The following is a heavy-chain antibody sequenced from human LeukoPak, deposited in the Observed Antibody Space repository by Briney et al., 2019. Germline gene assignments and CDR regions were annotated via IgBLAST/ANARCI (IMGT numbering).Heavy chain of an antibody. V-gene: IGHV4-39*01. J-gene: IGHJ4*02. CDR2: IYYSGST. Sequence: SETLSLTCTVSGGSISSYYWGWIRQPPGKGLEWIGSIYYSGSTYYNPSLKSRVTISVDTSKNQFSLKLSSVTAADTAVYYCARQGIAVAGTWDYWGQGTLVTVSS. CDR3: ARQGIAVAGTWDY. D-gene: IGHD6-19*01. CDR1: GGSISSYY.